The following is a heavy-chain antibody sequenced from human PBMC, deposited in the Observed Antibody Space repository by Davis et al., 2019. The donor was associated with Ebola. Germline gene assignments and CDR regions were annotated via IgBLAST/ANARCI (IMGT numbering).Heavy chain of an antibody. CDR2: IYPGYSDT. D-gene: IGHD3-9*01. J-gene: IGHJ6*02. CDR1: GYSFTSYW. Sequence: GESLKISCKGSGYSFTSYWIGWVRQMPGKGLEWMGIIYPGYSDTRYSPSFQGQVTISADKSISTAYLQWSSLKASDTAMYYCARWGRLVYYGMDVWGQGTTVTVSS. CDR3: ARWGRLVYYGMDV. V-gene: IGHV5-51*01.